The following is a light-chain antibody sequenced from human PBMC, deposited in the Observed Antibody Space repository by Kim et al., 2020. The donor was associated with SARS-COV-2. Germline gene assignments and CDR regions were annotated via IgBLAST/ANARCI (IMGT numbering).Light chain of an antibody. V-gene: IGLV3-21*04. CDR1: NIGSKS. CDR3: QVWDSGSDQV. J-gene: IGLJ3*02. CDR2: YDT. Sequence: VAPGKTARIYCGGNNIGSKSVHWYQQKPGQAPVLVISYDTDRPSGIPERFSGSNSGNTATLTISRVDAGDEADYYCQVWDSGSDQVFGGGTQLTVL.